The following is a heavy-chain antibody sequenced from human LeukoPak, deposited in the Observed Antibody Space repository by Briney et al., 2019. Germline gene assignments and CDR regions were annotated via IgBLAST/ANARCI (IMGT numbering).Heavy chain of an antibody. D-gene: IGHD1-1*01. Sequence: PSETLSLTCTVSGGSISSCSYYWGWIRQPPGKGLEWIGSVCHSGTTYSNPSLTSRVTISVDRSKNQFSLKLSSVTAADTAVYYCARTIGAGTTGNNWFDPWGQGTLVTVPS. V-gene: IGHV4-39*07. CDR1: GGSISSCSYY. CDR2: VCHSGTT. J-gene: IGHJ5*02. CDR3: ARTIGAGTTGNNWFDP.